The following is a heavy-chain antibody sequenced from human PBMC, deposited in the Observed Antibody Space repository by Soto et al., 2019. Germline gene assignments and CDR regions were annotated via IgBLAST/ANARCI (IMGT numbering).Heavy chain of an antibody. CDR1: GVSLKTYY. CDR3: ARVAGISYYNHMDV. V-gene: IGHV4-59*01. J-gene: IGHJ6*03. CDR2: IFSSGSP. Sequence: QVHLQESGPGLVRPSETLSFTCTVSGVSLKTYYWSWIRLPPGGGLEWIGYIFSSGSPNYNLSLRSRVTMSVETSNNQFSLKMSSVTAADTAVYYCARVAGISYYNHMDVWGKGTTVTVSS. D-gene: IGHD1-20*01.